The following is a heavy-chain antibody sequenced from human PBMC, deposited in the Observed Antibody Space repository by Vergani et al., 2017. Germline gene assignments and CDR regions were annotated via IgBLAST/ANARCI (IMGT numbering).Heavy chain of an antibody. J-gene: IGHJ4*02. CDR3: ARGYYYDSSGYYFDDY. CDR2: MNHSGST. D-gene: IGHD3-22*01. Sequence: QVQLQQWGAGLLKPSETLSLTCAVYGGSFSGYYWSWIRQPPGKGLEWIGEMNHSGSTNYNPSLKSRVTISVDTSKNQFSLKLSSVTAADTAVYYCARGYYYDSSGYYFDDYWGQGTLVTVSS. V-gene: IGHV4-34*01. CDR1: GGSFSGYY.